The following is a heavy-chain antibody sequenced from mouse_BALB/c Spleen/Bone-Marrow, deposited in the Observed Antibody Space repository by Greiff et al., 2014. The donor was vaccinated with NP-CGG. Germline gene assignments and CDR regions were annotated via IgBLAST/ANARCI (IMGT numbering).Heavy chain of an antibody. CDR2: ISSGSSTI. D-gene: IGHD2-4*01. V-gene: IGHV5-17*02. CDR3: TRKGALITHYYAMDY. Sequence: VQLKESGGGLVQPGGSRKLSCAASGFTFSSFGMHWVRQAPEKGLEWVAYISSGSSTIYYADTVKGRFTISRDNPKSTLFLQMTSLRSEDTAMYYCTRKGALITHYYAMDYWGQGTSVTVSS. CDR1: GFTFSSFG. J-gene: IGHJ4*01.